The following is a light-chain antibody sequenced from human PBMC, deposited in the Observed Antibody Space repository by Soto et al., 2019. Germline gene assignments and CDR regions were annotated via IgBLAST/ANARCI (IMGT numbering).Light chain of an antibody. CDR3: QQYNNWPPVT. Sequence: DIQMTDSPSSVYESVGERLSTTCHPSQGIRNYLNWYQQKPGQAPKLLIYDVSHLETGVPSRFSGSGSGTEFTLTISSLQSEDFAVYYCQQYNNWPPVTFGGGTKVDI. J-gene: IGKJ4*01. CDR2: DVS. V-gene: IGKV1-33*01. CDR1: QGIRNY.